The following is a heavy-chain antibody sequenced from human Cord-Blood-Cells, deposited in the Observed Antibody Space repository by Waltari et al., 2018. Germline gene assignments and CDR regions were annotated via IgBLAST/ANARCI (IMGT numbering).Heavy chain of an antibody. D-gene: IGHD3-16*01. CDR1: GFTFSSYA. CDR2: ISYDGSNK. CDR3: ARDLRWGTLDY. V-gene: IGHV3-30-3*01. Sequence: QVQLVESGGGVVQPGRSLRLSCAASGFTFSSYAMHWVRQAPGKGLEWVAVISYDGSNKYYAASVKGRFTISRDNSKNTLYLQMNSLRAEDTAVYYCARDLRWGTLDYWGQGTLVTVSS. J-gene: IGHJ4*02.